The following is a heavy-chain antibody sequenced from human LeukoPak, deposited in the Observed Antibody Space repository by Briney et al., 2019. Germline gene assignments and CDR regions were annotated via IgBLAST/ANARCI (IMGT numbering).Heavy chain of an antibody. J-gene: IGHJ6*04. CDR3: ARMPGGPDV. CDR2: IKQDGTEK. V-gene: IGHV3-7*01. Sequence: PGGSLRLSCAASGFTFNSYWMVWVRQAPGKGLEWVASIKQDGTEKYYVDSMKGRFAISRDNAKNSLYLQMNSLRAEDTAVYYCARMPGGPDVWGKGTTVTVSS. D-gene: IGHD2-2*01. CDR1: GFTFNSYW.